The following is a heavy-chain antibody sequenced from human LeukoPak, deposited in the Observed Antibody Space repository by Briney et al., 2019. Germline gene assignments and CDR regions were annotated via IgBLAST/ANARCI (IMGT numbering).Heavy chain of an antibody. CDR1: GFTFNNYA. CDR3: AKDFGGSTDY. J-gene: IGHJ4*02. V-gene: IGHV3-23*01. Sequence: GGSLKLSCAASGFTFNNYAVSWVRQAPGKGLEWVSLIRGSTYYADSATGRFTISRDNSQKKVYLQLNSLSADATALYSCAKDFGGSTDYWGQGTLVTVSS. CDR2: IRGST. D-gene: IGHD3-10*01.